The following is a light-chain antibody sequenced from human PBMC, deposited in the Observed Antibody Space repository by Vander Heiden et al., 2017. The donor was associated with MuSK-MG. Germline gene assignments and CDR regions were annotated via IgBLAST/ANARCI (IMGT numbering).Light chain of an antibody. CDR3: LQDGSSLFT. V-gene: IGKV3-20*01. Sequence: EIVLTQSPGTLSLSPGERATLSCRASQSVSSSYSAWYQQKPGQAPRLLIYGASSRATGIPDRFRGSGSGTDFTLTISRLEPEDFAVYYCLQDGSSLFTFGPGTKVDIK. CDR1: QSVSSSY. CDR2: GAS. J-gene: IGKJ3*01.